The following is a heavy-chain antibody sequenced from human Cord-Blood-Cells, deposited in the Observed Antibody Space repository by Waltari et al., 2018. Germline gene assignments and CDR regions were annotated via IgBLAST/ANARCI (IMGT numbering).Heavy chain of an antibody. CDR2: ISSSSSTI. CDR1: GFTFRSYS. D-gene: IGHD2-2*01. J-gene: IGHJ4*02. V-gene: IGHV3-48*02. Sequence: EVQLVESGGGLVQPGGSLRLYCAASGFTFRSYSMNWVRPAPGKGLEWVSYISSSSSTIYYADSVKGRFTISRDNAKNSLYLQMNSLRDEDTAVYYCARDRVGYCSSTSCYEGDSYFDYWGQGTLVTVSS. CDR3: ARDRVGYCSSTSCYEGDSYFDY.